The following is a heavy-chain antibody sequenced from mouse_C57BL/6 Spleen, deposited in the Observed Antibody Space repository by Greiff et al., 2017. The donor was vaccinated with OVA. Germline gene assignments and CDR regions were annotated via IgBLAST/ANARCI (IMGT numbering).Heavy chain of an antibody. CDR1: GFTFSNYW. CDR3: TGDSYWYFDV. Sequence: DVKLQESGGGLVQPGGSMKLSCVASGFTFSNYWMNWVRQSPEKGLEWVAQIRLKSDNYATHYAESVKGRFTISRDDSKSSVYLQMNNLRAEDTGIYYCTGDSYWYFDVWGTGTTVTVSS. V-gene: IGHV6-3*01. CDR2: IRLKSDNYAT. J-gene: IGHJ1*03.